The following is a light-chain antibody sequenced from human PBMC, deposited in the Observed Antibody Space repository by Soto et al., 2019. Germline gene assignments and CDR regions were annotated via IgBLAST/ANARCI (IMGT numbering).Light chain of an antibody. CDR3: QQYGSSPLIT. CDR1: QSVSSL. J-gene: IGKJ5*01. CDR2: DTS. V-gene: IGKV3-20*01. Sequence: IVLTQSPATLSVSPGERATLSCRASQSVSSLLAWYQQKPRQAPRLLIYDTSTRATGIPARFSGSGSGTDFTLTISRLEPEDFAVYHCQQYGSSPLITFGQGTRLEIK.